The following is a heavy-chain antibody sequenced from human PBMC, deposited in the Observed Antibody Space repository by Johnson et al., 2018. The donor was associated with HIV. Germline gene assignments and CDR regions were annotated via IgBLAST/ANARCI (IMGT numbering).Heavy chain of an antibody. CDR3: ARDRCSSTTCLDDFDI. CDR2: ISSDGTNK. CDR1: GFTFTSYT. Sequence: QVQLVESGGGVVQPGRSLRLSCAASGFTFTSYTIHWVRQAPGKGLEWVALISSDGTNKYYADSVKDRFTISRDNSKNTLYVEMNSLRVEDTALYYCARDRCSSTTCLDDFDIWGQGTMVTVSS. V-gene: IGHV3-30-3*01. D-gene: IGHD2-2*01. J-gene: IGHJ3*02.